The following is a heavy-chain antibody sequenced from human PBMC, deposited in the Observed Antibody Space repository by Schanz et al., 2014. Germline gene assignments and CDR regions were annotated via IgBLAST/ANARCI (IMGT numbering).Heavy chain of an antibody. Sequence: EVQLVESGGGLVKPGGSLRFSCAASGFTFSSYWMSWVRQAPGEGLEWVANIKQDGSEKYYVDSVKGRFTISRDNAKNSLYLQMNSLRLEDTAIYYCAKTLGGAGLTLYFDHWGQGSLVTVSS. CDR1: GFTFSSYW. D-gene: IGHD3-10*01. V-gene: IGHV3-7*03. CDR2: IKQDGSEK. CDR3: AKTLGGAGLTLYFDH. J-gene: IGHJ4*02.